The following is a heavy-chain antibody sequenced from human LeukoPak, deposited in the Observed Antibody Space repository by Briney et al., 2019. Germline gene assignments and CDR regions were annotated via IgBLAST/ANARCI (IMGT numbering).Heavy chain of an antibody. V-gene: IGHV3-21*01. J-gene: IGHJ5*02. D-gene: IGHD4-17*01. CDR2: ISSSSSYI. Sequence: GGSLRLSCAASGFTFSGYSMNWVRQAPGKGLEWVSSISSSSSYIYYADSVKGRFTISRDNAKNSLYLQMNSLRAEDTAVYYCARIFYGDYVPSLDPWGQGTLVTVSS. CDR1: GFTFSGYS. CDR3: ARIFYGDYVPSLDP.